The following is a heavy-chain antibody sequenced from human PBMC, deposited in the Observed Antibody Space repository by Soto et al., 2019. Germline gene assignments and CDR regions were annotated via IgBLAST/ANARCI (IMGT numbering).Heavy chain of an antibody. CDR3: ARDQGSYGYVGHFAY. V-gene: IGHV3-21*01. J-gene: IGHJ4*02. Sequence: VKLVESGGGLVKPGGSLRLSCVDSGVGFSNYGMNWVRQAPGVGLEWVSSINSRSNYIYYADSVKGRFTISRDNATKALYLQMNSLRAENTAVYYCARDQGSYGYVGHFAYWGQGTLVTVSS. CDR1: GVGFSNYG. CDR2: INSRSNYI. D-gene: IGHD5-18*01.